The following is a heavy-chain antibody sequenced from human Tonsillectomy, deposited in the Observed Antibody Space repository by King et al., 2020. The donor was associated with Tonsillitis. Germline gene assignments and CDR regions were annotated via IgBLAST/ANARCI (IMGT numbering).Heavy chain of an antibody. CDR1: GYTFTGSH. CDR3: AKIGTAYGAFDI. D-gene: IGHD3-10*01. V-gene: IGHV1-2*02. CDR2: SSPNSGGT. J-gene: IGHJ3*02. Sequence: VQLVQSGAEVKKPGASVKVSCKASGYTFTGSHMHWVRQARGQGLEWMGWSSPNSGGTNYAQMFQGRVTMTRDTSITTAYMELSGLRSDDTAVYYCAKIGTAYGAFDIWGQGTMVTVSS.